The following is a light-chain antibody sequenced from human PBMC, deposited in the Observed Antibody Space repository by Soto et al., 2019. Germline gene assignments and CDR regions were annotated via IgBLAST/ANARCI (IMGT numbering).Light chain of an antibody. CDR2: EVS. CDR3: SSYTSSSTLV. V-gene: IGLV2-14*01. J-gene: IGLJ2*01. Sequence: QSALTQPASVSGSPGQSITISCTGTSRDVGAYDYVSWYQQHPGKAPKLMIYEVSNRPSGISNRFSGSKSGNTASLTLSGLQAEDEADYYCSSYTSSSTLVFGGGTKVTVL. CDR1: SRDVGAYDY.